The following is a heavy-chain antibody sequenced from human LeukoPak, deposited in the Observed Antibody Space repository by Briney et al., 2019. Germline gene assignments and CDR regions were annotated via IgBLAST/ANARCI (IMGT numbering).Heavy chain of an antibody. J-gene: IGHJ4*02. CDR2: ISTSSIYI. CDR1: GFTFSSYS. CDR3: AKEGSSWDPFDY. Sequence: QTGGSLRLSCAASGFTFSSYSMNWVRQAPGKGLEWVSSISTSSIYIYYAESVKGRFTISRDNAKNSLYLQMNSLRAEDTAVYYCAKEGSSWDPFDYWGQGTLVTVSS. V-gene: IGHV3-21*01. D-gene: IGHD6-13*01.